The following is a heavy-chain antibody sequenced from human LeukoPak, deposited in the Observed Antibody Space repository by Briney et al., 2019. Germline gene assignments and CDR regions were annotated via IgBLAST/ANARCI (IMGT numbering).Heavy chain of an antibody. CDR1: GFTFGSHA. J-gene: IGHJ4*02. CDR2: IVSSGGST. V-gene: IGHV3-23*01. CDR3: AKDPYGTYYGRFDC. D-gene: IGHD1-26*01. Sequence: GGSLRLSCAASGFTFGSHAMGWVRQPPGKGLEWVSGIVSSGGSTYYADSVKGRFTISRDNSKNTLYLQMNSLRGEDTALYYCAKDPYGTYYGRFDCWGQGTLVTVSS.